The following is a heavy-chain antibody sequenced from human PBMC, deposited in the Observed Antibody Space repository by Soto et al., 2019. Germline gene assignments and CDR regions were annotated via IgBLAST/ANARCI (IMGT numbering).Heavy chain of an antibody. J-gene: IGHJ4*02. D-gene: IGHD2-15*01. Sequence: ASVKVSCKASGYTFTGYCISWVRQAPGQGLEWMGWISAYNGNADYAQKLQGRVTMTTDTSTSTAYMELRSLRSDDTAVYYCARDDGSGGSCYYDYWGQGTLVTVSS. CDR3: ARDDGSGGSCYYDY. V-gene: IGHV1-18*01. CDR1: GYTFTGYC. CDR2: ISAYNGNA.